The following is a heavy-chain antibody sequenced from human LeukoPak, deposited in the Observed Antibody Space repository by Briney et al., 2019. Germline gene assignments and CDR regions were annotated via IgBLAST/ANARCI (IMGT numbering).Heavy chain of an antibody. CDR3: ARVGDIVVVPAAFDP. CDR2: ISAYNGNT. J-gene: IGHJ5*02. V-gene: IGHV1-18*01. D-gene: IGHD2-2*01. Sequence: GASVKVSCKASGYTFTSYGISWVRQAPGQGLEWMGWISAYNGNTNYAQKLQGRVTMTTDTSTSTAYMELRSLRSDDTAVYYCARVGDIVVVPAAFDPWGQGTLVTVSS. CDR1: GYTFTSYG.